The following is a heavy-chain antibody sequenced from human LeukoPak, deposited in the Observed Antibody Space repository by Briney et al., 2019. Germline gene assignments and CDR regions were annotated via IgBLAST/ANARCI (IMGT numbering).Heavy chain of an antibody. D-gene: IGHD3-10*01. J-gene: IGHJ4*02. Sequence: PGGSLRLSCTASGFTLSNYWMTWVRQAPGKGLEWVSAISGSGGSTYYADSVKGRFTISRDNSKNTLYLQMNSLRAEDTAVYYCAKDLLLWFGELLVGFDYWGQGTLVTVSS. CDR1: GFTLSNYW. CDR3: AKDLLLWFGELLVGFDY. CDR2: ISGSGGST. V-gene: IGHV3-23*01.